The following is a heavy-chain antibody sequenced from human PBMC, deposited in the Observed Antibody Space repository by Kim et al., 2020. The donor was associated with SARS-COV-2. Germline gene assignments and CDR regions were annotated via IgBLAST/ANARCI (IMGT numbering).Heavy chain of an antibody. CDR2: ISSGSSTI. J-gene: IGHJ2*01. D-gene: IGHD4-17*01. CDR1: GFTFSSYS. CDR3: ARDPPYGDSPRYFDL. V-gene: IGHV3-48*02. Sequence: GGSLRLSCAASGFTFSSYSMNWVRQAPGKGLEWLSYISSGSSTIYYADSVKGRFTISRDNAKNSLYLQMNRLRDEDTAVYYCARDPPYGDSPRYFDLWGRGTLVTVSS.